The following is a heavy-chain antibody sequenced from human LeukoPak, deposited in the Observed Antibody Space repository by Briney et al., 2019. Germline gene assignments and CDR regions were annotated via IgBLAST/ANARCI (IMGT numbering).Heavy chain of an antibody. CDR3: ARDPITIFGVVIMHGMDV. D-gene: IGHD3-3*01. CDR1: GGTFSSYA. J-gene: IGHJ6*02. V-gene: IGHV1-69*04. Sequence: SVKVSCKASGGTFSSYAISWVRQAPGQGREWMGRIIPILGIANYAQKFQGRVTITADKSTSTAYMELSSLRSEDTAVYYCARDPITIFGVVIMHGMDVWGQGTTVTVSS. CDR2: IIPILGIA.